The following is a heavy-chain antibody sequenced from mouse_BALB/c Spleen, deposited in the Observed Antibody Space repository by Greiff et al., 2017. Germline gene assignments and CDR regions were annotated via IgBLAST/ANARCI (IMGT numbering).Heavy chain of an antibody. V-gene: IGHV14-4*02. CDR2: IDPENGDT. CDR3: NCYYYGSSYFDY. CDR1: GFNIKDYY. D-gene: IGHD1-1*01. Sequence: DVKLQESGAELVRSGASVKLSCTASGFNIKDYYMHWVKQRPEQGLEWIGWIDPENGDTEYAPKFQGKATMTADTSSNTAYLQLSSLTSEDTAVYYCNCYYYGSSYFDYWGQGTTLTVSS. J-gene: IGHJ2*01.